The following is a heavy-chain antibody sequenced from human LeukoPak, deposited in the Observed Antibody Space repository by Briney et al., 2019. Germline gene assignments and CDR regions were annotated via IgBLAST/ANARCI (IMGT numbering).Heavy chain of an antibody. J-gene: IGHJ6*02. CDR2: ISSSSSTI. CDR3: ARVTATVTPYYYYYYGMDV. V-gene: IGHV3-48*02. Sequence: GGSLRLSCAASGFTFSSYSMNWVRQAPGKGLEWVSYISSSSSTIYYADSVKGRFTISRDNAKNSLYLQMNSLRDEDTAVYYCARVTATVTPYYYYYYGMDVWGQGTTVTVSS. D-gene: IGHD4-11*01. CDR1: GFTFSSYS.